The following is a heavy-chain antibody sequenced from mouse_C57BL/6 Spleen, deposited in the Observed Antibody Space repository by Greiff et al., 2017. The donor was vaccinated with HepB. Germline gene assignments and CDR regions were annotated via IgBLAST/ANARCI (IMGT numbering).Heavy chain of an antibody. V-gene: IGHV1-50*01. J-gene: IGHJ3*01. D-gene: IGHD1-1*01. CDR3: ARGPYYYGSSSWFAY. CDR1: GYTFTSYW. CDR2: IDPSDSYT. Sequence: VQLQQPGAELVKPGASVKLSCKASGYTFTSYWMQWVKQRPGQGLEWIGEIDPSDSYTNYNQKFKGKATLTVDTSSSTAYMQLSSLTSEDSAVYYCARGPYYYGSSSWFAYWGQGTLVTVSA.